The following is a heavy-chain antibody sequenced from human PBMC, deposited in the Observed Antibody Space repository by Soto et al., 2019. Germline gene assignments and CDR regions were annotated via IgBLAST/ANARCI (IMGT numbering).Heavy chain of an antibody. V-gene: IGHV3-48*01. D-gene: IGHD7-27*01. CDR1: GFTFSSYS. CDR2: ISSSSSTI. Sequence: EVQLVESGGGLVQPGGSLRLSCAASGFTFSSYSMNWVRQAPGKGLEWVSYISSSSSTIYYADSVKGRFTISRDNAKNSLYLQMTSLRAEDTAVYYCARDSRPNWGSVRYWGQGTLVTVSS. CDR3: ARDSRPNWGSVRY. J-gene: IGHJ4*02.